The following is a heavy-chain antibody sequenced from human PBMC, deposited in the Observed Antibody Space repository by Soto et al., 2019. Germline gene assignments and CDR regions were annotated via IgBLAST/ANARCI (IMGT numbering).Heavy chain of an antibody. Sequence: QVQLQESGPGLVKPSQTLSLTCTVSGGSISSGGYYWSWIRQHPGKGLEWIGYIYYSGSTYYNPSLKSGVTLSVDTSKNQFSLKLSSVTAADTAVYYCARGMKVAPLDYWGQGTLVTVSS. CDR1: GGSISSGGYY. CDR3: ARGMKVAPLDY. V-gene: IGHV4-31*03. J-gene: IGHJ4*02. D-gene: IGHD5-12*01. CDR2: IYYSGST.